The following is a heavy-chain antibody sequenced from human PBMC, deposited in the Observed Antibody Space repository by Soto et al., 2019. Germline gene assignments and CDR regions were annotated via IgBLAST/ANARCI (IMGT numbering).Heavy chain of an antibody. D-gene: IGHD4-17*01. J-gene: IGHJ6*02. Sequence: TGGSLRLSCAASGFTVSSNYMSWVRQAPGKGLEWVSVIYSGGSTYYADSVKGRFTISRDNSKNTLYLQMNSLRAEDTAVYYCGRVPLDGNYANGVDVWGQGTTVTVSS. CDR3: GRVPLDGNYANGVDV. V-gene: IGHV3-53*01. CDR2: IYSGGST. CDR1: GFTVSSNY.